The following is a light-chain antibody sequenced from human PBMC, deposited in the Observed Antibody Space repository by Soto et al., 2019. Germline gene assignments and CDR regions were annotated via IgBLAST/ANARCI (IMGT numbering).Light chain of an antibody. CDR3: SSYTSRSTVV. CDR2: DVS. J-gene: IGLJ2*01. V-gene: IGLV2-14*01. Sequence: QSALTQPASVSGSPGQSITISCTGTSSDVGGYNYVSWYQQHPGKAPKVMIYDVSNRPSGVSNRFSGSKSGNTASLTISGLQAEDEADYYCSSYTSRSTVVIGGGTKVTVL. CDR1: SSDVGGYNY.